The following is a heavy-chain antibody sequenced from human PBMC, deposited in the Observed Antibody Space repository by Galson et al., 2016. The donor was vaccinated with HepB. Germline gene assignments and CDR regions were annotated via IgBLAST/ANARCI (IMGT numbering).Heavy chain of an antibody. CDR3: ARLGRYTGWYSGY. V-gene: IGHV3-23*01. J-gene: IGHJ4*02. CDR2: ISGRGGST. D-gene: IGHD3-16*02. CDR1: GFTFSSYA. Sequence: SLRLSCAASGFTFSSYAVSWVRQAPGKGLEWVSAISGRGGSTYYADSVKGRFTISRDNSKNTVYLQMNSLRAGDTAVYYCARLGRYTGWYSGYRGQGTLVTVSS.